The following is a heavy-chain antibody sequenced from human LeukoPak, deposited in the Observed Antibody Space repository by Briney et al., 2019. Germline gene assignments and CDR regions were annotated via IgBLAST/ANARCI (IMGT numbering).Heavy chain of an antibody. V-gene: IGHV4-59*08. CDR3: ARHRPYDSSGYLSDWGY. CDR1: GGSISSYY. D-gene: IGHD3-22*01. CDR2: IYYSGST. Sequence: SETLSLTCTVSGGSISSYYWSWIRQPPGKGLEWIGYIYYSGSTNYNPSLKSRVTISVDTSKNQFSLKLSSVTAADTAVYYCARHRPYDSSGYLSDWGYWGQGTLVTVSS. J-gene: IGHJ4*02.